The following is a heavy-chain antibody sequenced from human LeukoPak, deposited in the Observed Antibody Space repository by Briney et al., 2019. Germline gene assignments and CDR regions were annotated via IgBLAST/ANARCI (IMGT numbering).Heavy chain of an antibody. Sequence: GGSLRLSCAASGFIFSTYAMHWVRQAPGKGPEWLAFISNDGSNKNHANSVKGRFTISRDNSKNTLYLQMNSLRVEDTAVYYCAKGSPLDLGAGESYYYGMGVWGQGTTVTVSS. CDR1: GFIFSTYA. CDR3: AKGSPLDLGAGESYYYGMGV. D-gene: IGHD3-10*01. CDR2: ISNDGSNK. J-gene: IGHJ6*02. V-gene: IGHV3-30-3*01.